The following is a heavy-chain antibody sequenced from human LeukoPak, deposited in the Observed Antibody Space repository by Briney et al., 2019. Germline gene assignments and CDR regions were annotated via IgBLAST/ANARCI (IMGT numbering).Heavy chain of an antibody. CDR2: IYYSGST. D-gene: IGHD3-10*01. V-gene: IGHV4-39*01. J-gene: IGHJ4*02. CDR1: GGSISSSSYY. CDR3: ARLHGSYYGSGSIVGLKYYFDY. Sequence: SETLSLTCTVSGGSISSSSYYWGWIRQPPGKGLEWIGSIYYSGSTYYNPSLKSRVTISVDTSKNQFSLKLSSVTAADTAVYYCARLHGSYYGSGSIVGLKYYFDYWGQGTLVTVSS.